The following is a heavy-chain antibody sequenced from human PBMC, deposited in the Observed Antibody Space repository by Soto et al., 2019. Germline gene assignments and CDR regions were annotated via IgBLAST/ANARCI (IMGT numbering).Heavy chain of an antibody. V-gene: IGHV3-33*01. CDR1: GFTFSSYG. D-gene: IGHD6-6*01. CDR3: ARDRLKAARSYGRAFDI. Sequence: QVQLVESGGGVVQPGRSLRLSCAASGFTFSSYGMHWVRQAPGKGLEWAAVIWYDGSNKYYADSVKGRFTISRDNSKNTLYLQMNSLRAEDTAVYYCARDRLKAARSYGRAFDIWGQGTMVTVSS. J-gene: IGHJ3*02. CDR2: IWYDGSNK.